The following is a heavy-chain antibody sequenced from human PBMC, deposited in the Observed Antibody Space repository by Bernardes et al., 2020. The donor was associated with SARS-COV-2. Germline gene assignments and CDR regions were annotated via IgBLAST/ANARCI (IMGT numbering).Heavy chain of an antibody. V-gene: IGHV3-48*03. J-gene: IGHJ4*02. Sequence: GGSLRLSCAASGFTFSSYEMDWVRQAPGKGLEWVSYISSSGYTTSYADSVKGRFTISRDNAKKSLYLQMNSLRAEDTAVYYCARYLGSGNYFRSSWYDFWGQGTLVTVSS. CDR2: ISSSGYTT. D-gene: IGHD3-10*01. CDR3: ARYLGSGNYFRSSWYDF. CDR1: GFTFSSYE.